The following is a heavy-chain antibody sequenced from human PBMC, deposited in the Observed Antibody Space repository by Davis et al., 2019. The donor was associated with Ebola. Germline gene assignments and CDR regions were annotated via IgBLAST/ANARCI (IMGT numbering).Heavy chain of an antibody. J-gene: IGHJ4*02. Sequence: PGGSLRLSCAASGITFSRNSLNWVRKAPGKGLEWVAFISSGSFTIHYADSVKGRFTISRDNAKNSLFLQMNSLRDEDTAVYYCARWSILGQWGQGTLVTVSS. CDR1: GITFSRNS. D-gene: IGHD3-3*01. V-gene: IGHV3-48*02. CDR3: ARWSILGQ. CDR2: ISSGSFTI.